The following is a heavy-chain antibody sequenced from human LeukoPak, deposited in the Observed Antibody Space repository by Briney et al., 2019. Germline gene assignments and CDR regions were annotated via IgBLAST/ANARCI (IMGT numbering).Heavy chain of an antibody. V-gene: IGHV3-33*01. J-gene: IGHJ3*02. CDR2: MWYDGSNK. D-gene: IGHD3-10*01. Sequence: GGSLRLSCAASGFTFSNYGMHWVRQAPGKGLEWVTIMWYDGSNKYYADSVKGRFTISRDNSKNTLFLQMNSLRAEDTAVYYCARDKLTGNAFDIWGQGTTVTVSS. CDR1: GFTFSNYG. CDR3: ARDKLTGNAFDI.